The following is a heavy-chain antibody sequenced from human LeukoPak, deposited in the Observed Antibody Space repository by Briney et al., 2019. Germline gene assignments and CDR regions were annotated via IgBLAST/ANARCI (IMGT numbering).Heavy chain of an antibody. Sequence: ASVKVSCKASGGTFSSYAISWVRQAPGQGLEWMGGIIPIFGTANYAQKFQGRVTITTDESTSTAYMELSSLRSEDTAVYYCARVLDGYNSGLFYWGQGTLVTVSS. J-gene: IGHJ4*02. CDR1: GGTFSSYA. CDR2: IIPIFGTA. D-gene: IGHD5-24*01. CDR3: ARVLDGYNSGLFY. V-gene: IGHV1-69*05.